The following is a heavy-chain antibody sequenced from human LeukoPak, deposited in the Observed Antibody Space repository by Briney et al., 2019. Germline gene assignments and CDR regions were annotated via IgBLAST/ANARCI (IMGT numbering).Heavy chain of an antibody. J-gene: IGHJ4*02. D-gene: IGHD3-9*01. CDR1: GFTFSSYG. CDR2: IWYDGSNK. CDR3: AKDRAILTLILHY. V-gene: IGHV3-33*06. Sequence: PGGSLRLSCAASGFTFSSYGMHWVRQAPGKGLEWVAVIWYDGSNKYYADSVKGRFTISRDNSKNTLYLQMNSLRAEDTAVYYCAKDRAILTLILHYWGQGTLVTVSS.